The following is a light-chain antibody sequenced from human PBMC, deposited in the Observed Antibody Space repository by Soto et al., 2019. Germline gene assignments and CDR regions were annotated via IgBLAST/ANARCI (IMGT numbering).Light chain of an antibody. Sequence: QSVLTQPASVSGSPGQSITISCTGTSGDIGSYNRVSWYQQHPCKAPKLIIYEVTDRPSGVSNRFSGSKSGNTASLTISGLQAEDEAEYYCSSYTNINTRACVFGTGTKVTVL. CDR3: SSYTNINTRACV. CDR2: EVT. CDR1: SGDIGSYNR. J-gene: IGLJ1*01. V-gene: IGLV2-14*01.